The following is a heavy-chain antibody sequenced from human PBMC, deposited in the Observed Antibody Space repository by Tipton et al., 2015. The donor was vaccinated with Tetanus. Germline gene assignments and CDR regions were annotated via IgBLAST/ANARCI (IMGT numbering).Heavy chain of an antibody. D-gene: IGHD3-16*01. V-gene: IGHV4-59*01. Sequence: TLSLTCTVSGGSMSNNYWSWIRQPPGKGLEWIGSIHDSGTTNYNPSLNSRLTMSVDTSSNLFSLKLTSVTAADTAVYYCARGLPRAPSYLDYWGQGKQVPVSS. CDR1: GGSMSNNY. CDR2: IHDSGTT. J-gene: IGHJ4*02. CDR3: ARGLPRAPSYLDY.